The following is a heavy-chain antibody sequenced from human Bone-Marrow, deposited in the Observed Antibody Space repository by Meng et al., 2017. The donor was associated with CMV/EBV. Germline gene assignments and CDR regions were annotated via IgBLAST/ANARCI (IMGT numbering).Heavy chain of an antibody. Sequence: GGSLRLSCAASGFTFSYYAMNWVRQAPGKGLEWVAVISNDGNNKYYTDSVKGRFTISRDNSENTLYLQMDSLRAEHTALYYCARGTGDCSGGTCYSAFDYWGQGTLVTVSS. V-gene: IGHV3-30-3*01. CDR1: GFTFSYYA. CDR2: ISNDGNNK. CDR3: ARGTGDCSGGTCYSAFDY. D-gene: IGHD2-15*01. J-gene: IGHJ4*02.